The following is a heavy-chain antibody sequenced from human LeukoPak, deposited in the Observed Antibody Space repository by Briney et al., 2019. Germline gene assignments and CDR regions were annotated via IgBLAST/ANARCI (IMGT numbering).Heavy chain of an antibody. CDR2: IYYSGTT. Sequence: SETLSLTCSVSNGSINSGGFYWSWVRQHPGKGLEWIGYIYYSGTTYYSPSLKSRLIMSVDTCKNQFSLKLSSVTAADTAVYYCARDEDGYNSLEYWGQGTLVTVSS. D-gene: IGHD5-24*01. V-gene: IGHV4-31*03. J-gene: IGHJ4*02. CDR1: NGSINSGGFY. CDR3: ARDEDGYNSLEY.